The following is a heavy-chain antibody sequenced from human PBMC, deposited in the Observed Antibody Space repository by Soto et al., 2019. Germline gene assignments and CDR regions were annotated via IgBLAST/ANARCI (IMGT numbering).Heavy chain of an antibody. V-gene: IGHV1-3*01. CDR1: GYTFTSYT. D-gene: IGHD6-13*01. Sequence: QVQLVQSGAEVKKPGASVKVSCKASGYTFTSYTMHWVRQAPGQRLEWMGWINAGNGNTKYSQKFQGRVTITRDTSASTAYMELSSLRSEDTAVYYCARWAAAGGFDIWGQGTMVTVSS. CDR2: INAGNGNT. J-gene: IGHJ3*02. CDR3: ARWAAAGGFDI.